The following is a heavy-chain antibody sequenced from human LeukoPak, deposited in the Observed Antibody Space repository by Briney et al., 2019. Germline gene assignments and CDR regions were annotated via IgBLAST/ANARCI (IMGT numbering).Heavy chain of an antibody. CDR1: GFTFSSYS. D-gene: IGHD2-2*02. Sequence: GGSLRLSCAASGFTFSSYSMNGVRQAPGKGLEWVSSISSSSSYIYYADSVKGRFTISRDNAKNSLYLQMNSLRAEDTAVYYCARDHPRYCSSTSCYTPPDYWGQGTLVTVSS. V-gene: IGHV3-21*01. CDR2: ISSSSSYI. CDR3: ARDHPRYCSSTSCYTPPDY. J-gene: IGHJ4*02.